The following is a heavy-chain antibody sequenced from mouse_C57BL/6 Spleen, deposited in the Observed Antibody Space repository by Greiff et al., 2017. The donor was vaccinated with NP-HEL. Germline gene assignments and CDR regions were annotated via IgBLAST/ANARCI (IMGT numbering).Heavy chain of an antibody. V-gene: IGHV1-39*01. CDR2: INPNYGTT. Sequence: VQLQQSGTELVKPGASVKISCKASGYSFTDYYMNWVKQSHGKRLEWIGLINPNYGTTSYNKKFKGKATLTADQSSSTAYMQLSSLTSEDSAVYCRATGTGYFDDWGQGATLSVST. J-gene: IGHJ2*01. D-gene: IGHD3-3*01. CDR1: GYSFTDYY. CDR3: ATGTGYFDD.